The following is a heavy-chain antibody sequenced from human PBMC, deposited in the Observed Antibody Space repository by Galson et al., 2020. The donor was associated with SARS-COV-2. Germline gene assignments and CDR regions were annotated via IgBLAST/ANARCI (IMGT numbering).Heavy chain of an antibody. V-gene: IGHV4-34*01. CDR2: ISHSGST. CDR1: GVSFSDYS. J-gene: IGHJ6*03. Sequence: SETLSLTCAVYGVSFSDYSWTWVRQPPGKGLEWIGEISHSGSTNYSPSLKSRVFMSVDTSKNQFSLKVRSVTAADTAVYYCARGGSRPIMAFDYYYFYMDVWGKGTTVTVSS. D-gene: IGHD3-10*01. CDR3: ARGGSRPIMAFDYYYFYMDV.